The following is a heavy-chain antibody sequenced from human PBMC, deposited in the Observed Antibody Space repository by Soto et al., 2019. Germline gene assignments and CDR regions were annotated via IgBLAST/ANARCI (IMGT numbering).Heavy chain of an antibody. D-gene: IGHD3-22*01. CDR2: INAGNGNT. CDR1: VYTFTSYA. Sequence: ASGKVSCKASVYTFTSYAMHWVRQAPGQRLEWMGWINAGNGNTKYSRKFQGRVTITRDTSASTAYMELSSLRSEDTAVYYCARRAYDSSGYHPFDYWGQGTLVTVSS. CDR3: ARRAYDSSGYHPFDY. J-gene: IGHJ4*02. V-gene: IGHV1-3*01.